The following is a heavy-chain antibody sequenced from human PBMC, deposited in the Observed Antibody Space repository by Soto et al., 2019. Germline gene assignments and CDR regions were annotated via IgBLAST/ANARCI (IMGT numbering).Heavy chain of an antibody. CDR2: ISAYNGNT. D-gene: IGHD6-19*01. CDR1: GYTFTSYG. Sequence: ASVKVSCKASGYTFTSYGISWVRQAPGQRLERMGWISAYNGNTNYAQKLQGRVTMTTDTSTSTAYMELRSLRSDDTAVYYCARDRVAVAGRGGDNWFDPWGQGTLVTVS. CDR3: ARDRVAVAGRGGDNWFDP. J-gene: IGHJ5*02. V-gene: IGHV1-18*01.